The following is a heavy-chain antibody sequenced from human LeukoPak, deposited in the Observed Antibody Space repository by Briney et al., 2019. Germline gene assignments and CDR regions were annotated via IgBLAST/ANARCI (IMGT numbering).Heavy chain of an antibody. Sequence: WASVKVSCKAPGNTFAGHNIHWMRQAPGQGLELMGWINPDRGGTDYARQFQGRVTTTSDTSIRAAYMELSSLVSEDSAVYFCAISIQAAAIPAFDYWGQGTLVTVSS. CDR3: AISIQAAAIPAFDY. CDR2: INPDRGGT. V-gene: IGHV1-2*02. CDR1: GNTFAGHN. D-gene: IGHD6-25*01. J-gene: IGHJ4*02.